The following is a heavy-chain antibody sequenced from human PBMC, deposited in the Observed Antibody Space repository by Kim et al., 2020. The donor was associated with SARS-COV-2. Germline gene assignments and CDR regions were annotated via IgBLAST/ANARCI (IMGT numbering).Heavy chain of an antibody. V-gene: IGHV3-66*01. CDR3: TRDGVPTGPYGR. J-gene: IGHJ4*02. D-gene: IGHD2-2*01. Sequence: YYADSVKGRFIISRDNSKNTLYLQMSSLRAEDTGVYSCTRDGVPTGPYGRWGPGTLVTVSS.